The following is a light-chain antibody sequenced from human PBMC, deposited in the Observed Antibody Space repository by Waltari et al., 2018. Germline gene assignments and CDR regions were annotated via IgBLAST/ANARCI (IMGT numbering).Light chain of an antibody. V-gene: IGKV1-9*01. CDR3: KQHNSYPLT. CDR1: QGISSY. J-gene: IGKJ4*01. CDR2: ASS. Sequence: DIQLTQSPSFLSASVGDRVTITCRASQGISSYLAWYQQKPGKAPKLLIYASSTLQSGVPSRFGGSGAGTESTRTSGSRQPEDFATDNSKQHNSYPLTFGGGT.